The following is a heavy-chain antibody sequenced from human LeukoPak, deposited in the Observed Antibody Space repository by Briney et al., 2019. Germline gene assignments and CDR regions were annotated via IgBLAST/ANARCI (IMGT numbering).Heavy chain of an antibody. Sequence: SETLSLTCAVYGGSFSGYYWSWIRQPPGKGREWIGEINHSGSTNYNPSLKSRVTISVDTSKSQFSLKLSSVTAADTAVYYCARDGGSLPAFDPWGQGTLVTVSS. CDR1: GGSFSGYY. CDR3: ARDGGSLPAFDP. V-gene: IGHV4-34*01. CDR2: INHSGST. D-gene: IGHD1-14*01. J-gene: IGHJ5*02.